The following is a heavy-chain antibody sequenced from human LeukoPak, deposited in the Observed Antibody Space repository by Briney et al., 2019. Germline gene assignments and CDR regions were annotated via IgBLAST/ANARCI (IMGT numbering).Heavy chain of an antibody. J-gene: IGHJ4*02. CDR3: AKGVAAGTWGTNFDF. V-gene: IGHV3-30*01. Sequence: GGSLRLSCAASGFTFSHYPIHWVRQAPGKGPEWVAVISYDGNYKYYAESVKGRFTVSRDNSKNTVYLQMDSLRAVDTAVYYCAKGVAAGTWGTNFDFWGQGTLVTVSS. CDR1: GFTFSHYP. D-gene: IGHD6-13*01. CDR2: ISYDGNYK.